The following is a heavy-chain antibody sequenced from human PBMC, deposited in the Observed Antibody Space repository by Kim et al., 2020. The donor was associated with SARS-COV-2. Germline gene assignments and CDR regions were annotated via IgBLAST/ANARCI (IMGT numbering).Heavy chain of an antibody. CDR3: ARGVVVTQGAWYFDL. D-gene: IGHD2-21*02. Sequence: DSVKGRFTTSRYNTKNSVSLQMNSLSAETTAVYYCARGVVVTQGAWYFDLWGRGTLVTVSS. V-gene: IGHV3-11*06. J-gene: IGHJ2*01.